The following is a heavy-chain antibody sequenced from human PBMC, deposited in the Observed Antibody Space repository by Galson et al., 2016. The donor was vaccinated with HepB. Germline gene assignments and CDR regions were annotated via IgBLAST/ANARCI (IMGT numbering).Heavy chain of an antibody. V-gene: IGHV1-69*13. J-gene: IGHJ6*02. CDR1: GGTFTSYA. CDR3: ARVRDGYNHYYYYGMDV. CDR2: IIPIFGTS. D-gene: IGHD5-24*01. Sequence: SVKVSCKASGGTFTSYAISWVRQAPGQGLEWMGGIIPIFGTSNYAQKFQGRVTITADESTSTAYMELSSLRSEDAAVYYCARVRDGYNHYYYYGMDVWGHGTTVTVSS.